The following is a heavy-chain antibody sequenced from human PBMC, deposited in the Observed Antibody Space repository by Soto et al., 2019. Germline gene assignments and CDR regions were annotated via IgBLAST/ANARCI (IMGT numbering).Heavy chain of an antibody. CDR3: ARDLADADYYYGMDV. CDR1: GFTFSSYV. Sequence: GGSLRLSCAASGFTFSSYVMQLVRQAPGKGLEWVAVISYDGSNKYYADSVKGRFTISRDNSKNTLYLQMNSLRAEDTAVYYCARDLADADYYYGMDVWGQGTTVTVSS. CDR2: ISYDGSNK. J-gene: IGHJ6*02. V-gene: IGHV3-30-3*01.